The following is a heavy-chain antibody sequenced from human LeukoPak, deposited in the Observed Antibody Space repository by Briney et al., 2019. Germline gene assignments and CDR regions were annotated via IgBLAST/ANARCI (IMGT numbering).Heavy chain of an antibody. CDR3: AREGTVTPYNFDF. CDR1: GFTFSSYA. D-gene: IGHD4-17*01. CDR2: IKFDGSEI. V-gene: IGHV3-7*01. J-gene: IGHJ4*02. Sequence: GGSLRLSCAASGFTFSSYAMSWVRQAPGKGLEWVANIKFDGSEIWYVDSVKGRFTISRDNAKNSSYLQMNSLRAGDTAVYYCAREGTVTPYNFDFWGQGTLVTVSP.